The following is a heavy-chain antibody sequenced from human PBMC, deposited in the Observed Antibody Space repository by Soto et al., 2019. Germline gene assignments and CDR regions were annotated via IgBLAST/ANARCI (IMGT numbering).Heavy chain of an antibody. Sequence: QVQLVESGGGVVQPGRSLSLSCAASGFTFSSYGMHWVRQAPGKGLEWVAVISYDGSNKYYADSVKGRFTISRDNCKNTLYLQMNSLRAEDTAVYYCAKEVVTFWVFDYWGQGTLVTVSS. CDR3: AKEVVTFWVFDY. CDR2: ISYDGSNK. D-gene: IGHD3-16*01. CDR1: GFTFSSYG. J-gene: IGHJ4*02. V-gene: IGHV3-30*18.